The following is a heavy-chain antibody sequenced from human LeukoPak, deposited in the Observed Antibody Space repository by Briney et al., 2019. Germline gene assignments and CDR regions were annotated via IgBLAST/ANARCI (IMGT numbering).Heavy chain of an antibody. CDR2: IYYSGST. D-gene: IGHD1-7*01. CDR1: GDSISSGGFY. V-gene: IGHV4-31*03. CDR3: AGDPPITGTTA. Sequence: SSETLSLTCTVSGDSISSGGFYWSWIRQHPGKGLEWIGYIYYSGSTFYNPSLKSRVTISVDTSKNQFSLKLNSVTAADTAVYYCAGDPPITGTTAWGQGTLVTVSS. J-gene: IGHJ5*02.